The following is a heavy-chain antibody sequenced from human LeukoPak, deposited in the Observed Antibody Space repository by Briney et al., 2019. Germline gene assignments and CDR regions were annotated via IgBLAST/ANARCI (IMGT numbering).Heavy chain of an antibody. CDR1: GFTFRSYA. J-gene: IGHJ4*02. V-gene: IGHV3-23*01. Sequence: GGSLRLSCTASGFTFRSYAMSWVRQAPGKGLEWVSAISGSGGSTYYADSVKGRFTISRDSSKSTLYLQMNSLRAEDTAVYYCAKDYYGQYYFDYWGQGTLVTVSS. D-gene: IGHD3-22*01. CDR3: AKDYYGQYYFDY. CDR2: ISGSGGST.